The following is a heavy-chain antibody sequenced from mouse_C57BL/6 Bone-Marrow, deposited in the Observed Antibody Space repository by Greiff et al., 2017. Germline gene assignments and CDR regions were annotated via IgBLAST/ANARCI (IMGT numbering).Heavy chain of an antibody. CDR1: GFNIKDDY. V-gene: IGHV14-4*01. D-gene: IGHD1-1*01. Sequence: EVQLQQSGAELVRPGASVKLSCTASGFNIKDDYMHWVKQRPEQGLEWIGWIDPENGDTEYASKFQGKATITADTSSNTAYLQLSSLTSEDTAVYYCTIYYYGGYWGQGTTLTVSS. CDR2: IDPENGDT. J-gene: IGHJ2*01. CDR3: TIYYYGGY.